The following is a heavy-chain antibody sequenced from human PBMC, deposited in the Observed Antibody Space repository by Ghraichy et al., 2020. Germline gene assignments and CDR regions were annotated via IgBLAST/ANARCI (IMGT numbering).Heavy chain of an antibody. CDR2: VSYTGNT. J-gene: IGHJ6*02. CDR3: ARRGRGYSLYYYGLDV. V-gene: IGHV4-59*08. Sequence: SETLSLTCTVSGGSIRSQFWTWIRKPPGKGLEWIGYVSYTGNTNYNPSLKSRVTISGDTSKNQFSLSLTSVTAADTAVYYCARRGRGYSLYYYGLDVWGQGTTVTVSS. D-gene: IGHD5-18*01. CDR1: GGSIRSQF.